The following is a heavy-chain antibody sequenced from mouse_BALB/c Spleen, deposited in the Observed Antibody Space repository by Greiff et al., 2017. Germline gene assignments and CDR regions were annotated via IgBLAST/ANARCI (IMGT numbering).Heavy chain of an antibody. Sequence: QVQLKESGPGLVAPSQSLSITCTVSGFSLTGYGVNWVRQPPGKGLEWLGMIWGDGSTDYNSALKSRLSISKDNSKSQVFLKMNSLQTDDTARYYCAREGGYYVRAMDYWGQGTSVTVSS. D-gene: IGHD2-3*01. V-gene: IGHV2-6-7*01. CDR1: GFSLTGYG. CDR2: IWGDGST. CDR3: AREGGYYVRAMDY. J-gene: IGHJ4*01.